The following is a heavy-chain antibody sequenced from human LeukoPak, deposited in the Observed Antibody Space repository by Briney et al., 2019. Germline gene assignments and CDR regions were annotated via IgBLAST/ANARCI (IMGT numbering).Heavy chain of an antibody. J-gene: IGHJ6*03. CDR3: VGDFYGSETLEFFYMDV. CDR1: GFTFSSYS. CDR2: ISTSSIYI. V-gene: IGHV3-21*01. D-gene: IGHD3-10*01. Sequence: GGSLRLSCAASGFTFSSYSMNWVRQAPGKGLEWVSSISTSSIYIYYADSVKGRFTISRDNAKNSLYLQMNSLRAEDTAVYYCVGDFYGSETLEFFYMDVWGEGTTVSVSS.